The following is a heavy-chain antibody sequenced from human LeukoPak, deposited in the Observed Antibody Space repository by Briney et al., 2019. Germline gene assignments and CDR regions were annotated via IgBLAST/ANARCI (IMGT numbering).Heavy chain of an antibody. J-gene: IGHJ4*02. CDR1: GFTFSSYG. D-gene: IGHD6-19*01. Sequence: GGSLRLSCAASGFTFSSYGMHWVRQAPGKGLEWVAVIWYDGSNKYYADSVKGRFTTSRDNSKNTLYLQMNSLRAEDTAVYYCARDRYSSGWYLIDYWGQGTLVTVSS. V-gene: IGHV3-33*01. CDR3: ARDRYSSGWYLIDY. CDR2: IWYDGSNK.